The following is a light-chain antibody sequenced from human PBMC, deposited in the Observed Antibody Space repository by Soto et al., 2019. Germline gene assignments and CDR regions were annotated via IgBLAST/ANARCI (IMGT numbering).Light chain of an antibody. Sequence: QSVLTQPASVSGSPGQSITISCTGTSSDVGGYNYVSWYQQHPGKAPKLMIYDVTNRPSGVSNRFSGSKSGNTASLTISGLQAEDEADYYCGSYRGTTAVFGTGTKV. CDR2: DVT. V-gene: IGLV2-14*01. J-gene: IGLJ1*01. CDR3: GSYRGTTAV. CDR1: SSDVGGYNY.